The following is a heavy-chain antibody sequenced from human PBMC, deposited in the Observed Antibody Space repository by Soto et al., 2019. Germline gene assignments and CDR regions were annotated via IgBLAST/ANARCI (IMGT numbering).Heavy chain of an antibody. CDR3: ARYSYGDYGAEGMDV. D-gene: IGHD4-17*01. Sequence: SETLSLTCAVSGGSISSGGYSWSWIRQPPGKGLEWIGYIYHSGSTYYNPSLKSRVTISVDRSKNQFSLKLSSVTAADTAVYYCARYSYGDYGAEGMDVWGQGTTVTVSS. CDR1: GGSISSGGYS. CDR2: IYHSGST. V-gene: IGHV4-30-2*01. J-gene: IGHJ6*02.